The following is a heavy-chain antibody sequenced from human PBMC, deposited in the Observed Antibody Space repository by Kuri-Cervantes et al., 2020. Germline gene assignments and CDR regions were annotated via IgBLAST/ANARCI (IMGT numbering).Heavy chain of an antibody. V-gene: IGHV3-33*08. CDR2: IWYDGSNK. D-gene: IGHD3-22*01. CDR1: GGSFSDYY. Sequence: GGSLRLSCDVYGGSFSDYYWSWIRQAPGKGLEWVAVIWYDGSNKYYADSVKGRFTISRDNSKNTLYLQMNSLRAEDTAVYYCARDRNYYDSSGPMGYWGQGTLVTVSS. CDR3: ARDRNYYDSSGPMGY. J-gene: IGHJ4*02.